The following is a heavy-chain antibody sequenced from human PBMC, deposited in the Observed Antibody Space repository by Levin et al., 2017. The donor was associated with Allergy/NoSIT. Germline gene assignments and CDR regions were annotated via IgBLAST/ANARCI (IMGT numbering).Heavy chain of an antibody. Sequence: GGSLRLSCAASGFAFDDYGMTWVRQAPGKGLEWVSTINWNGATTGYADSVKGRFTISRDNAKNSLYLQMNSLRAEDTALYYCARTSYSGSFRVGYFDFWGHGTLVTVSS. V-gene: IGHV3-20*04. CDR2: INWNGATT. CDR1: GFAFDDYG. D-gene: IGHD3-10*01. J-gene: IGHJ4*01. CDR3: ARTSYSGSFRVGYFDF.